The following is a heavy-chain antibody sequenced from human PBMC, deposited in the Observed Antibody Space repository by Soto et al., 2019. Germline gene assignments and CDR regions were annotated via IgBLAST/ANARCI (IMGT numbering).Heavy chain of an antibody. CDR2: ISPAIDLR. D-gene: IGHD2-15*01. J-gene: IGHJ4*02. Sequence: QVQLVQSGAEVQKPGSSVKVSCKASGGPFSTYTLSWVRQAPGQGLEWMGGISPAIDLRDYAQKFQGRVTITADESTSTVYMQLSTLISEDTAVYFCAGGMCFGGSCYLDVWGQGTLVNVSS. CDR3: AGGMCFGGSCYLDV. CDR1: GGPFSTYT. V-gene: IGHV1-69*12.